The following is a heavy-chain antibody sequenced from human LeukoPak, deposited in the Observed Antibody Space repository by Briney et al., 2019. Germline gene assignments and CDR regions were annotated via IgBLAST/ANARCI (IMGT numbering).Heavy chain of an antibody. CDR1: GFTFSGYG. CDR2: IRYDGSNK. Sequence: GGSLRLSCAASGFTFSGYGMHWVRQAPGKGLEWVAFIRYDGSNKYYADSVKGRFAISRDNSKNTLYLQMNSLRAEDTAVYYCAKGEDYGGYYFDYWGQGTLVTVSS. J-gene: IGHJ4*02. CDR3: AKGEDYGGYYFDY. D-gene: IGHD4-23*01. V-gene: IGHV3-30*02.